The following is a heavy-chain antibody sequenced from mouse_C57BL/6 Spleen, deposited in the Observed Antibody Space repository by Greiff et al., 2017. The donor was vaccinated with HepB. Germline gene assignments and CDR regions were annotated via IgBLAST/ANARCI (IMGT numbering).Heavy chain of an antibody. Sequence: DVKLVESGGGLVKPGGSLKLSCAASGFTFSSYTMSWVRQTPEKRLEWVATISGGGGNTYYPDSVKGRFTISRDNAKNTLYLQMSSLRSEDTALYYCARQENWYFDVWGTGTTVTVSS. CDR1: GFTFSSYT. J-gene: IGHJ1*03. CDR2: ISGGGGNT. V-gene: IGHV5-9*01. CDR3: ARQENWYFDV.